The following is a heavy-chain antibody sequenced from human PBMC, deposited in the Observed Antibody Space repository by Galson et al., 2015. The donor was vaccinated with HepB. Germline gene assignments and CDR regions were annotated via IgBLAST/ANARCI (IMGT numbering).Heavy chain of an antibody. J-gene: IGHJ4*02. CDR1: GFTFSSYA. CDR3: AKGKYVWGRQYYDY. Sequence: SLRLSCAASGFTFSSYAMSWVRQAPGKGLEWVSAISGSGGSTYYADSVKGRFTISRDNSKNTLYLQMNSLRAEDTAVYYCAKGKYVWGRQYYDYWGQGTLVTVSS. CDR2: ISGSGGST. D-gene: IGHD3-16*01. V-gene: IGHV3-23*01.